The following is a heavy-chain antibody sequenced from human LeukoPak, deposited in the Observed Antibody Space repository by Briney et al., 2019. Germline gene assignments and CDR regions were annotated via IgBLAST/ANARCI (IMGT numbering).Heavy chain of an antibody. V-gene: IGHV4-39*07. CDR1: GDSISSSNCY. CDR3: AKAVLAPPWDRYSRVFDY. J-gene: IGHJ4*02. Sequence: KPSETLSLTCTVSGDSISSSNCYWGWIRQPPGKGLEWIGSIYFSGGTYYNASLKSRVTISVDTSKNQFSLKLRSVTAADTAVYYCAKAVLAPPWDRYSRVFDYWGQGTLVTVSS. CDR2: IYFSGGT. D-gene: IGHD6-13*01.